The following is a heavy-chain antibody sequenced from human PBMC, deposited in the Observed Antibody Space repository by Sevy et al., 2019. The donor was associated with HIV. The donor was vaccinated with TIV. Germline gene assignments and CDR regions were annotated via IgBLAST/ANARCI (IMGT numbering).Heavy chain of an antibody. CDR2: ISYDGSNK. V-gene: IGHV3-30-3*01. CDR1: GFTFSSYA. Sequence: GGSLRLSCAASGFTFSSYAMHWVRQAPGKGLEWVAVISYDGSNKYYADSVKGRFTISRDNSKNTLYLQMNSLRAEGTAVYYCARDRRSSSSTYFDYWGQGTLVTVSS. D-gene: IGHD6-6*01. J-gene: IGHJ4*02. CDR3: ARDRRSSSSTYFDY.